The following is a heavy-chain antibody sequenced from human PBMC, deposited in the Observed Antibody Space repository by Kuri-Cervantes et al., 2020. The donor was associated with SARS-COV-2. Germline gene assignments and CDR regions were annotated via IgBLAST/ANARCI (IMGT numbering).Heavy chain of an antibody. Sequence: GGSLRLSCAASGFTFSSYWMSWVRQAPGKGLEWVANIKQDGSEKYYVDSVKGRFTISRDNAKNSLYLQMNSLRAEDTALYYCAKDIGIAAAGIDAFDIWGQGTMVTVSS. CDR2: IKQDGSEK. V-gene: IGHV3-7*03. CDR3: AKDIGIAAAGIDAFDI. J-gene: IGHJ3*02. D-gene: IGHD6-13*01. CDR1: GFTFSSYW.